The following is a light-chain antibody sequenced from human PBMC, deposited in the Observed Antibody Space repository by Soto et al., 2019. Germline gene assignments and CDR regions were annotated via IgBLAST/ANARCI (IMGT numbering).Light chain of an antibody. CDR2: SVS. J-gene: IGLJ1*01. V-gene: IGLV2-14*01. Sequence: QSVLTQPASVSGSPGQSITISCSGTSSDIGTYEHVAWFQQFPGKTPKLVIYSVSDRPSGVSYRFSGSKSGNTASLTISGLQADDEADYYCISYTVSRSYVFGTGTKVTVL. CDR3: ISYTVSRSYV. CDR1: SSDIGTYEH.